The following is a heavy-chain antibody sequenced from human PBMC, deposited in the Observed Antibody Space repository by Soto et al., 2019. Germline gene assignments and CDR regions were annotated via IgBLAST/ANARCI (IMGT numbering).Heavy chain of an antibody. CDR1: GGSLSSSYYY. Sequence: QLQLQESGPGLVKPSETLSLTCAVSGGSLSSSYYYWSWIRQHPGKGLEWIGYFYHSGSTYYKPSLRSRVTISLDTSKNQFSLNLRSVTDADTAIYYCAREETGNDALDIWGQGTWVTVSS. V-gene: IGHV4-31*11. D-gene: IGHD1-1*01. CDR2: FYHSGST. J-gene: IGHJ3*02. CDR3: AREETGNDALDI.